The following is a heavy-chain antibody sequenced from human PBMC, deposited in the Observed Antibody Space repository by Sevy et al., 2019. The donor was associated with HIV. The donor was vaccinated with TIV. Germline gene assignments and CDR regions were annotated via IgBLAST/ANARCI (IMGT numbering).Heavy chain of an antibody. J-gene: IGHJ6*02. CDR2: IKSKTDGGTT. Sequence: GGSLRLSCAASGFTFSNAWMSWVRQAPGKGLEWVGRIKSKTDGGTTDYAAPVKGRFTISRDDSKNTLYLQMNSLKTEDTAVYYCTTGLEGYGSGSYYAPYYYYGMDVWGQGTTVTVSS. V-gene: IGHV3-15*01. CDR1: GFTFSNAW. CDR3: TTGLEGYGSGSYYAPYYYYGMDV. D-gene: IGHD3-10*01.